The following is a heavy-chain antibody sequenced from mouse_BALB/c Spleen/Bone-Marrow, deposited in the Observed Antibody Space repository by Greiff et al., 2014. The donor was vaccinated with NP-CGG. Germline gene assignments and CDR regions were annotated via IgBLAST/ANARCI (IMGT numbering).Heavy chain of an antibody. Sequence: VQLKQSGPELVKPGASVKMSCKASGYTFTSYMMHWVMQKPGQGLEWVGYVNPYSDGTYYTENFKGKATLTSDKSSSTVYMELSSLTSEDSAVFYCARSKDWYFDVWGAGTTVTVSS. CDR2: VNPYSDGT. J-gene: IGHJ1*01. V-gene: IGHV1-14*01. CDR3: ARSKDWYFDV. CDR1: GYTFTSYM.